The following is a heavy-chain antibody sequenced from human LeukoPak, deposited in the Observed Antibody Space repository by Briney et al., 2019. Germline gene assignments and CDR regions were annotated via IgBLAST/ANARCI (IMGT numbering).Heavy chain of an antibody. J-gene: IGHJ3*02. V-gene: IGHV4-59*08. CDR2: IYYSGST. CDR3: TRHAGFGSGYYHDAFDI. D-gene: IGHD3-22*01. CDR1: GDSINDYY. Sequence: SETLSLTCTVSGDSINDYYWSWIRQPPGNRLEWIGWIYYSGSTMYSPSLESRVTISLDTSRTQFSLDLNSVTAADTAVYYCTRHAGFGSGYYHDAFDIWGQGSMVIVSS.